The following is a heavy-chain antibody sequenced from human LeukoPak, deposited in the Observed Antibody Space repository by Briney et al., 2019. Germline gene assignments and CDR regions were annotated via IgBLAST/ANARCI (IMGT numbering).Heavy chain of an antibody. CDR2: IYTTGST. Sequence: SETLSLTCSVSGDSISSDYWSWIRQLAGKGLEWIGRIYTTGSTNYNPSLKSRVTMSVDMSKNQFSLKLSSVAAADTAVYYCASASGYWGQGTLVTVSS. D-gene: IGHD6-19*01. J-gene: IGHJ4*02. V-gene: IGHV4-4*07. CDR1: GDSISSDY. CDR3: ASASGY.